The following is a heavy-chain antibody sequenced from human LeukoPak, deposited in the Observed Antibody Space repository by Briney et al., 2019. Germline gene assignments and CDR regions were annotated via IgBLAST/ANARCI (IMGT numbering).Heavy chain of an antibody. Sequence: PSETLSLTCAVSGGSISSGGWSWIRQPPGKGLEWIGYIYHGESTYYNPSLNSRVTISVDRSKNQFSLKLSSVTAADTAVYYCARGWYYYDTSAGTNWFDPWGQGTLVTVSS. CDR3: ARGWYYYDTSAGTNWFDP. CDR2: IYHGEST. J-gene: IGHJ5*02. D-gene: IGHD3-22*01. V-gene: IGHV4-30-2*01. CDR1: GGSISSGG.